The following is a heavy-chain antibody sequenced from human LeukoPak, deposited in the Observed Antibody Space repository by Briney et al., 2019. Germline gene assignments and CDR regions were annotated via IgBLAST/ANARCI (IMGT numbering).Heavy chain of an antibody. CDR1: GDSISSHKW. CDR2: ISHSGST. V-gene: IGHV4-4*02. Sequence: SGTLSLTCTVSGDSISSHKWWWCWVRQPPGKGLEWIGEISHSGSTSYNPSLKSRVTIAADMSKNQFSLKLSSVTAADTAVYYCARGGYSSSWTRHNWFDPWGQGTLVTVSS. D-gene: IGHD6-13*01. CDR3: ARGGYSSSWTRHNWFDP. J-gene: IGHJ5*02.